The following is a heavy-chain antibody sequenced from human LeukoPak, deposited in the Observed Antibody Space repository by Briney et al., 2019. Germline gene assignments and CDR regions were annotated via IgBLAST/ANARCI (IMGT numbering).Heavy chain of an antibody. CDR2: IIPVFETG. CDR1: GGIFITYA. Sequence: SVKVSCKASGGIFITYAMMWLRQAPGQGLEWLGGIIPVFETGTYAQKFQGRVTMTRDTSISTAYMELSRLRSDDTAVYYCARTGEGDFWSGYSLGYFDYWGQGTLVTVSS. V-gene: IGHV1-69*05. D-gene: IGHD3-3*01. J-gene: IGHJ4*02. CDR3: ARTGEGDFWSGYSLGYFDY.